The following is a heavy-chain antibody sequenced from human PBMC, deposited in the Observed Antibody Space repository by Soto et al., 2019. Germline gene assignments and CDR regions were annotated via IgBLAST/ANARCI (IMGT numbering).Heavy chain of an antibody. CDR3: ARDREPDGIWTFDS. J-gene: IGHJ4*02. CDR1: GFTLGKYT. V-gene: IGHV3-23*01. Sequence: GGSLRLSCATSGFTLGKYTMGWVRQAPGKGLEWVAESYSTGGTEYADSVKGRFTIFRDNSKSMLFLQMNSLGVGDTALYYCARDREPDGIWTFDSWGQGTLVTVSS. CDR2: SYSTGGT. D-gene: IGHD3-9*01.